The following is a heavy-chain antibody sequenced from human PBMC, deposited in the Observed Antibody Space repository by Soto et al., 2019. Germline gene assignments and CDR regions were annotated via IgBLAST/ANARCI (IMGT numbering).Heavy chain of an antibody. D-gene: IGHD4-17*01. J-gene: IGHJ4*02. CDR1: GYIFTSYA. CDR2: INAGNGNT. CDR3: ARDLTVTTSSLDY. V-gene: IGHV1-3*01. Sequence: GTSVKVCCKASGYIFTSYAMHWVRQAPGQRLEWMGWINAGNGNTKYSQKFQGRVTITRDTSASTAYMELSSLRSEDTAVYYCARDLTVTTSSLDYWGQGTLVTVSS.